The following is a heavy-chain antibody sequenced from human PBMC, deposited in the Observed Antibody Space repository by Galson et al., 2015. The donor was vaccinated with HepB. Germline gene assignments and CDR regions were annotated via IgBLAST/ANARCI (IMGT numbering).Heavy chain of an antibody. J-gene: IGHJ3*01. Sequence: SVKVSCKASEDTFISYAISWVRQVPGQGFEYVGGIVPIFGSANYDQKFQGRVTITADDSTKTAYMEVNSLRSDDTAVYYCARAMTTVTTYAYDLWGQGTMVTVSS. CDR3: ARAMTTVTTYAYDL. CDR2: IVPIFGSA. D-gene: IGHD4-17*01. CDR1: EDTFISYA. V-gene: IGHV1-69*13.